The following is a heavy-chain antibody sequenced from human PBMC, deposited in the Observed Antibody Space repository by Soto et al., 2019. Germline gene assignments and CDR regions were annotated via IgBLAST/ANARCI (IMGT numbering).Heavy chain of an antibody. Sequence: QVQLQESGPGLVKPSETLSFTCTVSGDSINSYYWSWIRQPPGKGLEWIAYFYKSGTTNYNPSLKSRVTISVDPAKNQFSLKLSSVTAADTAVYYCARTYDNSGPNSGGYAFDIWGQGTMLTVSS. CDR2: FYKSGTT. D-gene: IGHD3-22*01. V-gene: IGHV4-59*01. CDR1: GDSINSYY. J-gene: IGHJ3*02. CDR3: ARTYDNSGPNSGGYAFDI.